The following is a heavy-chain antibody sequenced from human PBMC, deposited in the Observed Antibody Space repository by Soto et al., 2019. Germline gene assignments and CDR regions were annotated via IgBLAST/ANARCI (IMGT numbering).Heavy chain of an antibody. D-gene: IGHD1-20*01. CDR1: GGSISSYY. Sequence: SETLSLTCTVSGGSISSYYWSWIRQPPGKGLEWIGYIYYSGSTNYNPSLKSRVTISVDTSKNQFSLKLSSVTAADTAVYYCARGDNWNDADAFDIWGQGTMITVSS. CDR3: ARGDNWNDADAFDI. J-gene: IGHJ3*02. CDR2: IYYSGST. V-gene: IGHV4-59*01.